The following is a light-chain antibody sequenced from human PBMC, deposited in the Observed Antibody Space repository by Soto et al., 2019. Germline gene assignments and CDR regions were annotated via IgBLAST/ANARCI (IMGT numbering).Light chain of an antibody. CDR2: GAS. Sequence: IVITQSPATMSVSPGERATLACRASQSVSSNLAWYQQKPGQAPRLLIYGASTSATGIPARFSGSGSGTTFTLPIISLQSEDFAVYYCQQYNNWPPITFGQGTRLEIK. J-gene: IGKJ5*01. V-gene: IGKV3-15*01. CDR1: QSVSSN. CDR3: QQYNNWPPIT.